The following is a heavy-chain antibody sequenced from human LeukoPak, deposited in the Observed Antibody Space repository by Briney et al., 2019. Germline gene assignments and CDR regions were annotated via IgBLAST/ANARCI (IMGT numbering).Heavy chain of an antibody. CDR3: ASNDYGDPINRYYYYGMDV. Sequence: PSETLSLTCTVSGGSISSGGYYWSWIRQHPGKGLEWNGYIYYSGSTYYNPSLKSRVTISVDTSKNQFSLKLSSVTAADTAVYYCASNDYGDPINRYYYYGMDVWGQGTTVTVSS. CDR1: GGSISSGGYY. V-gene: IGHV4-31*03. CDR2: IYYSGST. J-gene: IGHJ6*02. D-gene: IGHD4-17*01.